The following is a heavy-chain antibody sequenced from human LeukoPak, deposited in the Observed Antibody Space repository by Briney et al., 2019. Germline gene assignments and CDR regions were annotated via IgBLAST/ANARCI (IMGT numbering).Heavy chain of an antibody. Sequence: GGSLRLSCAASGFTFSTFSRSWMSWVRQAPGKGLEWVSAISGSGGSTYYADSVKGRFTISRDNSKNTLYLQMNSLRAEDTAVYYCAKDRLPGATPDYFDYWGQGTLVTVSS. CDR2: ISGSGGST. CDR1: GFTFSTFSRSW. CDR3: AKDRLPGATPDYFDY. D-gene: IGHD1-26*01. V-gene: IGHV3-23*01. J-gene: IGHJ4*02.